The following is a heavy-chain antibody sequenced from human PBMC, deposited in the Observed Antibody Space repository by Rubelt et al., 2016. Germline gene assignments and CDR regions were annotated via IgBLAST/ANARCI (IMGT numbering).Heavy chain of an antibody. CDR2: ISGSGGST. Sequence: RGKGLGWVSAISGSGGSTYYADSVKGRFTISRDNSKNTLYLQMNSLRAEDTAVYYCAKATVTTTNFDYWGQGTLVTVSS. CDR3: AKATVTTTNFDY. D-gene: IGHD4-17*01. J-gene: IGHJ4*02. V-gene: IGHV3-23*01.